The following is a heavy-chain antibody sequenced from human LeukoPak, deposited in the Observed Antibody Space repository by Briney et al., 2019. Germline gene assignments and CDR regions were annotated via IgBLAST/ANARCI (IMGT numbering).Heavy chain of an antibody. D-gene: IGHD3-10*01. CDR3: ARVRTYYHGSGSFIHYYYYGMDV. J-gene: IGHJ6*02. V-gene: IGHV4-34*01. CDR2: INQSGST. CDR1: GGSFSGYY. Sequence: PSETLALTCAVYGGSFSGYYWSWIRQPPGKGLEWIGEINQSGSTNYNPSLKSRVTISVDTSQNQFSLKLSSVTAADTAVYYCARVRTYYHGSGSFIHYYYYGMDVWGQGTTVTVSS.